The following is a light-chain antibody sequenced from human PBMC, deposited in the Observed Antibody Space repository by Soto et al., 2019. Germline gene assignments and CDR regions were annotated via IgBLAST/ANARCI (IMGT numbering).Light chain of an antibody. CDR3: GTWDSSLSAWV. CDR2: DNN. V-gene: IGLV1-51*01. Sequence: QSVLTQPPSVSAAPGQRVTISCSGSSFNIGIHYVSWYQQLPGTAPKLLIYDNNKRPSGIPDRFSGSKSGTSATLGITGLQTGDEADYYCGTWDSSLSAWVFGGGTKVTVL. CDR1: SFNIGIHY. J-gene: IGLJ3*02.